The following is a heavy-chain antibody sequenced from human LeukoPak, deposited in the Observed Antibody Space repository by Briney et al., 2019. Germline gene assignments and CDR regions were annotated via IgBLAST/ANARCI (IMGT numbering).Heavy chain of an antibody. CDR3: ARGNYDCWSVPPYYYYMDV. CDR2: IYTSGST. Sequence: PSETLSLTCTVSVGSISSYYWSWIRQPAGKGREGIGRIYTSGSTNYNPSLKSRVTRSVDTSKNQFSLQLSSVTDAGTAVYYCARGNYDCWSVPPYYYYMDVGGKGTTVTVPS. CDR1: VGSISSYY. J-gene: IGHJ6*03. V-gene: IGHV4-4*07. D-gene: IGHD3-3*01.